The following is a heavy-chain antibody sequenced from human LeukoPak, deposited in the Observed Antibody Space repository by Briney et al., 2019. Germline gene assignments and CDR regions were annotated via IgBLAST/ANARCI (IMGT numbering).Heavy chain of an antibody. J-gene: IGHJ4*02. CDR1: GYTFTSYG. V-gene: IGHV1-18*01. CDR2: ISAYNGST. CDR3: ARDDSDGVADDY. D-gene: IGHD3-3*01. Sequence: ASVKVSCKASGYTFTSYGISWVRQAPGQGLEWMGWISAYNGSTNYAQKLQGRVTMTTDTSTSTAYMELRSLRSDDTAVYYCARDDSDGVADDYWGQGTLVTVSS.